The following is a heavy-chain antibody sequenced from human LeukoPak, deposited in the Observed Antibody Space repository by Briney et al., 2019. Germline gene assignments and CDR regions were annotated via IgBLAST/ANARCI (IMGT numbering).Heavy chain of an antibody. Sequence: GRSLRLSCAASGFTFGDYAMHWVRQAPGKGLEWVSGIRWDSGSIGYADSVKGRFTISRDNAKNSLCLQMSSLRAEDMALYFCAKDNDINFGGVDYWGQRTLVTASS. CDR3: AKDNDINFGGVDY. CDR2: IRWDSGSI. J-gene: IGHJ4*02. D-gene: IGHD2-8*02. V-gene: IGHV3-9*03. CDR1: GFTFGDYA.